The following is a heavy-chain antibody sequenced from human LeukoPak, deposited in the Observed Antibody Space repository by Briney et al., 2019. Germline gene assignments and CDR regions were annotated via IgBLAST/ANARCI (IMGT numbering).Heavy chain of an antibody. CDR1: GFTFSSYT. D-gene: IGHD3-16*01. Sequence: GGSLRLSCAASGFTFSSYTMSWVRQSPGKGLEWVSAISGSGFETFYADSVKGRFTISRDNSNDMLYLQMNSLGADDTAIYYCAKDRDVYSAFDSWGQGTLVTVSS. CDR2: ISGSGFET. J-gene: IGHJ4*02. CDR3: AKDRDVYSAFDS. V-gene: IGHV3-23*01.